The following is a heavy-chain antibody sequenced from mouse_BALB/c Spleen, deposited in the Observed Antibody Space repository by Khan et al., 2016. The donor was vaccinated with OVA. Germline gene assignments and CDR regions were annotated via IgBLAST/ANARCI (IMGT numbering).Heavy chain of an antibody. Sequence: QVQLKESGLGLVAPSQSLSITCTVSGFSLTYYGVNWVRQPPGKGLEWLGVIWGDGATNHHSGLKSRLSITKDTSTSQVFLKLNSLQTDDTAAYYCARFTTATGNYYVMEYWGQGTSVTVSS. CDR2: IWGDGAT. J-gene: IGHJ4*01. D-gene: IGHD1-2*01. CDR3: ARFTTATGNYYVMEY. V-gene: IGHV2-3*01. CDR1: GFSLTYYG.